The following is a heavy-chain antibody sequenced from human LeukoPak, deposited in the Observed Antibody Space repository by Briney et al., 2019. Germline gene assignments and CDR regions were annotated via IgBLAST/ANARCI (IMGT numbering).Heavy chain of an antibody. CDR2: IHSSGTYI. CDR3: ARGDDSSRLTFLSSYYYGMDV. J-gene: IGHJ6*02. V-gene: IGHV3-21*01. Sequence: GGSLRLSCAVSGFTFSNYNMNWVRQAPGKGLVWVSSIHSSGTYIYYTDSVKGRFTISRDNSKNSLYLQMNSLRPEDTAIYYCARGDDSSRLTFLSSYYYGMDVWGQGTTVTVS. D-gene: IGHD6-13*01. CDR1: GFTFSNYN.